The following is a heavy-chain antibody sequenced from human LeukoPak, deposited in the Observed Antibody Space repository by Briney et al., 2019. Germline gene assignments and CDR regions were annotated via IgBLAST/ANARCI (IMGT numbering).Heavy chain of an antibody. CDR2: ISYSGST. D-gene: IGHD5-24*01. Sequence: SETLSLTCTVSGGSISTYYWSWIRQPPGKDLEWIGYISYSGSTNYNPSLKSRVTISVDTSKNQFSLKLSSVTAADTAVYYCARQVRGWLQCEYWGQGTLVTVSS. J-gene: IGHJ4*02. V-gene: IGHV4-59*08. CDR1: GGSISTYY. CDR3: ARQVRGWLQCEY.